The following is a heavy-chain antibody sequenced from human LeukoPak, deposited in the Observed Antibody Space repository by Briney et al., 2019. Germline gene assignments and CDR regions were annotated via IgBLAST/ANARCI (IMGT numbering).Heavy chain of an antibody. D-gene: IGHD5-18*01. CDR3: ARELAAIVSGLAV. V-gene: IGHV4-59*01. CDR1: GGSIARYY. J-gene: IGHJ6*02. CDR2: IYYSGST. Sequence: PETPSDTRALSGGSIARYYWCRMRQPPGKGLEWIGYIYYSGSTNYNPSLKSRVTISINTSKKQFSMRLSSVTAADTAVYYCARELAAIVSGLAVWARGTTFTVSS.